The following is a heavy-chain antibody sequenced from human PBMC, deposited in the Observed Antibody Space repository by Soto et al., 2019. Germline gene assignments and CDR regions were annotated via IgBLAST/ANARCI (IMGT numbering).Heavy chain of an antibody. Sequence: ASVKVSCKVSGYTLTELSMHWVRQAPGKGLEWMGGFDPEDGETIYAQKFQGRVTMTGDTSTDTAYMELSSLRSEDTAVYYCATDTLWLRSFDYWGQGTLVTVSS. D-gene: IGHD5-18*01. CDR2: FDPEDGET. V-gene: IGHV1-24*01. J-gene: IGHJ4*02. CDR1: GYTLTELS. CDR3: ATDTLWLRSFDY.